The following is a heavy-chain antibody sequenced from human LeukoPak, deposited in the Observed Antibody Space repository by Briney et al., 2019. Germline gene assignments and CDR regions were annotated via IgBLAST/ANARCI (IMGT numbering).Heavy chain of an antibody. D-gene: IGHD3-10*01. CDR3: ARLSYGSGSYYISRYYYYYMDV. Sequence: SETLSLTCAVYGGSFSGYYWSWIRQPPGKGLEWIGEINHSGSTNYNPSLKSRVTISVDTSKDQFSLKLSSVTAADTAVYYCARLSYGSGSYYISRYYYYYMDVWGKGTTVTISS. CDR2: INHSGST. CDR1: GGSFSGYY. V-gene: IGHV4-34*01. J-gene: IGHJ6*03.